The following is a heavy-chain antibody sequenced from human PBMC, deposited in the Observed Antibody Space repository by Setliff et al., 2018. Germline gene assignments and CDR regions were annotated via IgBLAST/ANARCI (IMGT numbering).Heavy chain of an antibody. D-gene: IGHD3-22*01. CDR3: ARIPFYYDSSGYYYDLNWYFDL. CDR2: INYSGNT. V-gene: IGHV4-59*08. CDR1: GVSINNYY. Sequence: PSETLSLTCTVSGVSINNYYWSWIRQPPGKGLEWIGYINYSGNTNYNPSLRGRVTISVDTSKNQFSLKLTSVTAADTAVYFCARIPFYYDSSGYYYDLNWYFDLWGRGALVTVSS. J-gene: IGHJ2*01.